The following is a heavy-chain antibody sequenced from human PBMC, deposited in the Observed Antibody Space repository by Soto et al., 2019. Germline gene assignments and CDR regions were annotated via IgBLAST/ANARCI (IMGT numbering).Heavy chain of an antibody. CDR1: GYTLTELS. CDR3: ATKFSGMVYASDYYYMDV. J-gene: IGHJ6*03. D-gene: IGHD2-8*01. Sequence: ASVKVSCKVSGYTLTELSMHWVRQAPGKGLEWMGGFDPEDGETIYAQKFQGRVTMTEGTSTDTAYMELSSLRSEDTAVYYCATKFSGMVYASDYYYMDVWGKGTTVTVSS. V-gene: IGHV1-24*01. CDR2: FDPEDGET.